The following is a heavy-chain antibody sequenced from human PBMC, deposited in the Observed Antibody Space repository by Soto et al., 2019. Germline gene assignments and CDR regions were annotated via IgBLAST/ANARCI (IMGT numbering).Heavy chain of an antibody. Sequence: PSETLSLTCTVAGGSLSSYYWSWIRQPPGKGLEWIGYIYYSGSTYYNPSLKSRVTISVDTSKNQFSLKLSSVTAADTAVYYCARGGGAYYYYGMDVWGQGTTVTVSS. D-gene: IGHD2-21*01. J-gene: IGHJ6*02. CDR1: GGSLSSYY. V-gene: IGHV4-59*06. CDR3: ARGGGAYYYYGMDV. CDR2: IYYSGST.